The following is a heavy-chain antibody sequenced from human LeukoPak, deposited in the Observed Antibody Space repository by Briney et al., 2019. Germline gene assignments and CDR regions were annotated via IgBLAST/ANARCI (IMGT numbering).Heavy chain of an antibody. D-gene: IGHD6-13*01. Sequence: KPSETLSLTCTVSGGSISSSGHYWSWIRQHPGKGLEWIGYIYYSVSAYYNPSLKSRVAISVDTSKNQFSLELSSVTAADTALYYCAREITTAGMGNFDYWGQGTLVTVSS. CDR3: AREITTAGMGNFDY. CDR1: GGSISSSGHY. V-gene: IGHV4-31*03. CDR2: IYYSVSA. J-gene: IGHJ4*02.